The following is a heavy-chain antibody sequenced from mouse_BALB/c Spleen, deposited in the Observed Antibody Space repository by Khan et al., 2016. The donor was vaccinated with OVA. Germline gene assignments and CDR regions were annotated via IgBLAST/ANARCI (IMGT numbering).Heavy chain of an antibody. D-gene: IGHD1-1*01. V-gene: IGHV1-4*01. Sequence: QVQLKQSGAELARPGASVKMSCKASGYTFTSYSMHWIKQRPGQGLEWIGNINPNNAYTNYNQKFKDKATLTADKSSSTAYMQLSSLTSEDSAVYYCARDFHYYGSRGALDYWGQGTSVTVSS. J-gene: IGHJ4*01. CDR3: ARDFHYYGSRGALDY. CDR2: INPNNAYT. CDR1: GYTFTSYS.